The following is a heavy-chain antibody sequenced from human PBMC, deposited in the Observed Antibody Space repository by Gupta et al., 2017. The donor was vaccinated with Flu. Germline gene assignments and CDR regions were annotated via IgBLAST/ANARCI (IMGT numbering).Heavy chain of an antibody. CDR3: ARVSSVMQQQLYYFDY. CDR2: IYYSGST. Sequence: QVQLQESGPGLVKPSQTLSLTCTVSGGSISSGGYYWSWIRQHPGKGLEWIGYIYYSGSTYYNPSLKSRVTISVDTSKNQSSLKLSSVTAADTAVYYCARVSSVMQQQLYYFDYWGQGTLVTVSS. CDR1: GGSISSGGYY. V-gene: IGHV4-31*03. J-gene: IGHJ4*02. D-gene: IGHD6-13*01.